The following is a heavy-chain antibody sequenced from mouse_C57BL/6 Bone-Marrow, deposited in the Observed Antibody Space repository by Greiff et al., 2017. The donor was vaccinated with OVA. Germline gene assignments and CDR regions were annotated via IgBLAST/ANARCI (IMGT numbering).Heavy chain of an antibody. V-gene: IGHV3-6*01. CDR3: ARTYYYGSSYWYFDV. J-gene: IGHJ1*03. CDR2: ISYDGSN. D-gene: IGHD1-1*01. CDR1: GYSITSGYY. Sequence: EVQLLESGPGLVKPSQSLSLTCSVTGYSITSGYYWNWIRQFPGNKLEWMGYISYDGSNNSNPSLKNRISITRDTSKNQFFLKLNSVTTEDTATYYCARTYYYGSSYWYFDVWGTGTTVTVAS.